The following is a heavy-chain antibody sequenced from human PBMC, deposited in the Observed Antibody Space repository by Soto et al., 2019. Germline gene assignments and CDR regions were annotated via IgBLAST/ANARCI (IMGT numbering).Heavy chain of an antibody. D-gene: IGHD3-3*01. CDR3: AKDQGYDFWSGYYDY. CDR1: GFTFSSYG. Sequence: GGSLRLSCAASGFTFSSYGMHWVRQAPGKGLEWVAVISYDGSNKYYADSVKGRFTISRDNSKNTLYLQMNSLRAEDTAVYYCAKDQGYDFWSGYYDYWGQGTLVTVSS. J-gene: IGHJ4*02. CDR2: ISYDGSNK. V-gene: IGHV3-30*18.